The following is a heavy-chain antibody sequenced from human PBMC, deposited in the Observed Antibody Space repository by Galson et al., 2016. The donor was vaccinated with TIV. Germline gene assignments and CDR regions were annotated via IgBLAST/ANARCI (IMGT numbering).Heavy chain of an antibody. Sequence: SLRLSCAASGFTFSSYDMHWVRQVTGKGLEWVSGIGTAGATYYPGSVKGRFTIPRENAKNSLYLQMNSLRAGDTAVYYCARGAGGSYSWAYYYFYGMDVWGQGTTVTVSS. D-gene: IGHD1-26*01. CDR3: ARGAGGSYSWAYYYFYGMDV. J-gene: IGHJ6*02. CDR2: IGTAGAT. CDR1: GFTFSSYD. V-gene: IGHV3-13*01.